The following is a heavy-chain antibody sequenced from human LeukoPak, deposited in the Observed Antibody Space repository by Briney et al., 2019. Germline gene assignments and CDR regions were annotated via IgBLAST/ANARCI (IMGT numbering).Heavy chain of an antibody. CDR3: AKDGCSGGSCFSHFDY. D-gene: IGHD2-15*01. CDR2: FSGSGGRI. CDR1: GFTSTSYA. Sequence: GGSLRLSCVASGFTSTSYAMNWVRQAPGKGLEWVSGFSGSGGRIYYADSVKGRFTISRDNSKNMVYLQMNSLRDEDTAVYFCAKDGCSGGSCFSHFDYWGQGTLVTVSS. J-gene: IGHJ4*02. V-gene: IGHV3-23*01.